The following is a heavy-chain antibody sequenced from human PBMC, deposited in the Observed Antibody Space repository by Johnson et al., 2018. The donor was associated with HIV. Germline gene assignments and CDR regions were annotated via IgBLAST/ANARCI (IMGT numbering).Heavy chain of an antibody. CDR2: ITQDGSEQ. CDR3: TRGWRAVAGPDAFDI. J-gene: IGHJ3*02. CDR1: GFTFNNYW. D-gene: IGHD6-19*01. V-gene: IGHV3-7*04. Sequence: VQLVESGGGLVQPGRSLRLSCAASGFTFNNYWLNWVRQAPGKGLEWVANITQDGSEQHYQDSVKGRFTISRDNAKKALYLKMNRLRVEDTAMYYCTRGWRAVAGPDAFDIWGQGTMVTVSS.